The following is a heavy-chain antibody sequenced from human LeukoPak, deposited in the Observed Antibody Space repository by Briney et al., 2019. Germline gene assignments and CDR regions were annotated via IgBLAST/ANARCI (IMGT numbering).Heavy chain of an antibody. CDR1: GYTFTSYD. CDR2: MNPNSGNT. J-gene: IGHJ6*02. CDR3: ARGHSYSSRLYYYYGMDV. V-gene: IGHV1-8*01. Sequence: VASVKVSCKASGYTFTSYDINWVRQATGQGLEWMGWMNPNSGNTGYAQKFQGRVTMTRNTSISTAYMELSSLRSEDTAVYYCARGHSYSSRLYYYYGMDVWGQGTTVTVSS. D-gene: IGHD6-13*01.